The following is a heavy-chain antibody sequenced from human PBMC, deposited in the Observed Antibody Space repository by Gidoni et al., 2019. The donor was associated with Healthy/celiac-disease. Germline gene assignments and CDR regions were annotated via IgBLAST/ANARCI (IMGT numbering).Heavy chain of an antibody. V-gene: IGHV3-74*01. D-gene: IGHD5-18*01. CDR2: INSDGSST. CDR3: ARVPNPGGYSYGYGYFDY. J-gene: IGHJ4*02. Sequence: EVQLVESGGGLVQPGGSLRLSCAASGFTFRSYWMHWVRQAPGKGLVCVSRINSDGSSTSYADSVKGRFTISRDNAKNTLYLQMNSLRAEDTAVYYCARVPNPGGYSYGYGYFDYWGQGTLVTVSS. CDR1: GFTFRSYW.